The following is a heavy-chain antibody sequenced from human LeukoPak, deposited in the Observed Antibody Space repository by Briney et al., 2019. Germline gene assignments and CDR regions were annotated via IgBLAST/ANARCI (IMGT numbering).Heavy chain of an antibody. D-gene: IGHD5-24*01. V-gene: IGHV4-61*02. CDR2: IYTSGST. J-gene: IGHJ6*03. CDR1: GGSISSGSYY. CDR3: AREMATIRPYYSYHYYMDV. Sequence: SETLSLTCTVSGGSISSGSYYWTWIRQPAGKGLEWIGRIYTSGSTNYNPSLKSRVTISGDTSKNQFSLKLSSVTAADTAVYYCAREMATIRPYYSYHYYMDVWGKGTTVTISS.